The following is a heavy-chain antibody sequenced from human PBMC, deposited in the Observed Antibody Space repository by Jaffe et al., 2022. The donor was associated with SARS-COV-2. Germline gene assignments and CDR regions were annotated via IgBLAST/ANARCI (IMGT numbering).Heavy chain of an antibody. J-gene: IGHJ6*03. Sequence: QVQLVQSGAEVKKPGASVKVSCKASGYTFTSYDINWVRQATGQGLEWMGWMNPNSGNTGYAQKFQGRVTMTRNTSISTAYMELSSLRSEDTAVYYCARGGGYCSGGSCYYYYYYMDVWGKGTTVTVSS. CDR3: ARGGGYCSGGSCYYYYYYMDV. CDR1: GYTFTSYD. V-gene: IGHV1-8*01. D-gene: IGHD2-15*01. CDR2: MNPNSGNT.